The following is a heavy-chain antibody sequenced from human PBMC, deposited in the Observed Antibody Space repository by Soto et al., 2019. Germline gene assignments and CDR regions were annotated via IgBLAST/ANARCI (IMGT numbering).Heavy chain of an antibody. J-gene: IGHJ4*02. Sequence: ASVKISCKASGYTFTSYGISWVRQAPGQGLECMGWISVYNGNTNYAEKFQGRVTMTADTSTSTAYMELRSLRSDDTAVYYCASVEQSLVYQFCGRGPLVTVSS. CDR3: ASVEQSLVYQF. V-gene: IGHV1-18*04. CDR1: GYTFTSYG. D-gene: IGHD6-19*01. CDR2: ISVYNGNT.